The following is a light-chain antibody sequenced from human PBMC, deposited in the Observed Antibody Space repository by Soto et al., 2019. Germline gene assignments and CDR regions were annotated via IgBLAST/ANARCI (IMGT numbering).Light chain of an antibody. J-gene: IGLJ1*01. CDR2: ANN. CDR1: SSNIGRNT. V-gene: IGLV1-44*01. CDR3: AAWDDSLHGYV. Sequence: QPVLTQPPSASGTPGQRVTISCSGSSSNIGRNTVNWYQQFPGTAPKLLIYANNQRPSGVPDRFSGSKSGTSASLAISGLQSEDEAEYYCAAWDDSLHGYVFGAVTKLTVL.